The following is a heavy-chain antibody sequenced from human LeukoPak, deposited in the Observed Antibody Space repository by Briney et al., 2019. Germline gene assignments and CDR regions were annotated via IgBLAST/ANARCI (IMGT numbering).Heavy chain of an antibody. J-gene: IGHJ4*02. Sequence: SETLSLTCTVSGGSISSDDYYWSWIRQPPGKGPEWIGYIYYSGSTYYNPSLKSRVTISVDTSKNQFSLKLSSVTAADTAVYYCARAVGTRDTAMVNYFDYWGQGTLVTVSS. V-gene: IGHV4-30-4*01. CDR2: IYYSGST. D-gene: IGHD5-18*01. CDR1: GGSISSDDYY. CDR3: ARAVGTRDTAMVNYFDY.